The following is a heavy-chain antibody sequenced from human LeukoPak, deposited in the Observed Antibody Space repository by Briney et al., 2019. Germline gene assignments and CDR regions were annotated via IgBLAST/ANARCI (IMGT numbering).Heavy chain of an antibody. V-gene: IGHV1-2*06. CDR2: INPNSGGT. CDR3: ARVGTTVTHDAFDI. Sequence: ASVKVSCKASGYTFTGYYMHWVRQAPGQGLEWMGRINPNSGGTNYAQKFQGRVTMTRDTSISTAYMELSGLRSDDTAVYYCARVGTTVTHDAFDIWGQGTMVTVSS. J-gene: IGHJ3*02. CDR1: GYTFTGYY. D-gene: IGHD4-17*01.